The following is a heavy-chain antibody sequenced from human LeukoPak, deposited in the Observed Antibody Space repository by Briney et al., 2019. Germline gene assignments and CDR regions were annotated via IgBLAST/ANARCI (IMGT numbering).Heavy chain of an antibody. D-gene: IGHD2-8*01. J-gene: IGHJ4*02. CDR3: ARVDCTNGVCYAFDY. Sequence: SHSLSLTCTVSGDSISSVGYYWSWFRQHPGKGLECIGYIYYSGSTYYNPSLKSRVTISVDTSKNQFSLKLSSVTAADTAVYYCARVDCTNGVCYAFDYWGQGTLVTVSS. CDR2: IYYSGST. CDR1: GDSISSVGYY. V-gene: IGHV4-31*03.